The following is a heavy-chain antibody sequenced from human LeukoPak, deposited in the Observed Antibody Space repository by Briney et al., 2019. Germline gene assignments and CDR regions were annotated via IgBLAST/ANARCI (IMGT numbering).Heavy chain of an antibody. D-gene: IGHD6-19*01. V-gene: IGHV4-61*02. CDR1: GGSISSGSYY. J-gene: IGHJ3*02. CDR3: AAVAGGGGDAFDI. CDR2: IYTSGST. Sequence: PSETLSLTCTVSGGSISSGSYYWSWIRQPAGKGLEWIGRIYTSGSTNYNPSLKSRVTISVDTSKNQFSLKLSSVTAADTAVYYCAAVAGGGGDAFDIWGQGTMVTVSS.